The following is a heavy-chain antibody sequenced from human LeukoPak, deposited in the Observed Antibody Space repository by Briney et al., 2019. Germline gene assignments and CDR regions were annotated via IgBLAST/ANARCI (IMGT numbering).Heavy chain of an antibody. CDR3: ASCYGDCAQSADDAFDI. Sequence: PGRSLRLSCAASGFTFITYAMHWVRQVPGKGLGWVAVISYDGSNKYYADSVKGRFTISRDNSKNTLYLQMNSLRAEDTAVYYCASCYGDCAQSADDAFDIWGQGTMVTVSS. D-gene: IGHD4-17*01. V-gene: IGHV3-30-3*01. J-gene: IGHJ3*02. CDR2: ISYDGSNK. CDR1: GFTFITYA.